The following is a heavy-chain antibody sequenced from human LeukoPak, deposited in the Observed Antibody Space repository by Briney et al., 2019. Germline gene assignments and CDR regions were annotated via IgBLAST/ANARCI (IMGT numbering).Heavy chain of an antibody. CDR3: ARTRGSGSYSYFDY. CDR2: ISSSSSYI. V-gene: IGHV3-21*01. Sequence: GGSLRLSCAASGFTFSSYSMNWVRQAPGKGLEWVSSISSSSSYIYYADSVKDRFTISRDNAKNSLYLQMNSLRAEDTAVYYCARTRGSGSYSYFDYWGQGTLVTVSS. CDR1: GFTFSSYS. D-gene: IGHD3-10*01. J-gene: IGHJ4*02.